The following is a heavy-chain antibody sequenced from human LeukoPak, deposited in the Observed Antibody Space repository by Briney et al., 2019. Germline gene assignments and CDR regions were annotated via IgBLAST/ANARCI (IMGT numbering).Heavy chain of an antibody. CDR2: ISSSSYI. V-gene: IGHV3-21*01. Sequence: PGGSLRLSCAASGFTFSSYSMNWVCQAPGKGLEWVSSISSSSYIYHADSVKGRFTISRDNAKNSLYLQMHSLRAEDTAVYSCARAGYYDSSGPFDYWGQGTLVTVSS. J-gene: IGHJ4*02. D-gene: IGHD3-22*01. CDR3: ARAGYYDSSGPFDY. CDR1: GFTFSSYS.